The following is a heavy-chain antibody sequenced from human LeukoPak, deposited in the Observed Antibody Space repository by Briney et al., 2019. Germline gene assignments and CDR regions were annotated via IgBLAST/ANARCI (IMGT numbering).Heavy chain of an antibody. Sequence: SETLSLTCAVYGGSFSGYYWSWIRQPPGKGLEWIGEINHSGSTNYNPSLKSRVTISVDTSKNQFSLKLSSVTAADTAVYYCARGRIAAPFDPWGQGNLVTVSS. D-gene: IGHD6-6*01. CDR2: INHSGST. CDR1: GGSFSGYY. J-gene: IGHJ5*02. V-gene: IGHV4-34*01. CDR3: ARGRIAAPFDP.